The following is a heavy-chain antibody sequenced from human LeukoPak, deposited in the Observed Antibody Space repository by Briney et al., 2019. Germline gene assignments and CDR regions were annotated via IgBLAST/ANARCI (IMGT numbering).Heavy chain of an antibody. CDR1: GGPISSSPYY. Sequence: SETLSLTCTVSGGPISSSPYYWAWIRQPPGKGLEWIGNIYYGGSTYYNPSLKGRVTISIDTSKNHLSLIVTSVTAADTAVHYYARGITVAGHFDYWGQGTLVTVSS. J-gene: IGHJ4*02. CDR3: ARGITVAGHFDY. D-gene: IGHD6-19*01. CDR2: IYYGGST. V-gene: IGHV4-39*02.